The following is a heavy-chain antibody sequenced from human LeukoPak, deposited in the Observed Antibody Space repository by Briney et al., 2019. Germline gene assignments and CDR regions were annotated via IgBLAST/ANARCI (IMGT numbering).Heavy chain of an antibody. CDR2: IFYSGST. J-gene: IGHJ4*02. Sequence: SETLSLTCTVSGGSISSSTYYWGWIRQPPRKGLEWIGNIFYSGSTYYSPSLKSRVTISVDTSKNQFSLKLSSVTAADTAVYYCARHTNYYDSSGFDYWGQGTLVTVSS. CDR3: ARHTNYYDSSGFDY. D-gene: IGHD3-22*01. V-gene: IGHV4-39*01. CDR1: GGSISSSTYY.